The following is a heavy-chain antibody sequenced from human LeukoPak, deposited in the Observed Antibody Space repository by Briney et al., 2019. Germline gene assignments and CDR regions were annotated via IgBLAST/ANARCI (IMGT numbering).Heavy chain of an antibody. V-gene: IGHV5-51*01. Sequence: GESLKISCKGSGYSFTSYWIGWVRRMPGKGLEWMGIIYPGDSDTRYSPSFQGQVTISADKSISTAYLQWSSLKASDTAMYYCARTTYYYDSSGSDYFDYWGQGTLVTVSS. J-gene: IGHJ4*02. CDR1: GYSFTSYW. CDR2: IYPGDSDT. D-gene: IGHD3-22*01. CDR3: ARTTYYYDSSGSDYFDY.